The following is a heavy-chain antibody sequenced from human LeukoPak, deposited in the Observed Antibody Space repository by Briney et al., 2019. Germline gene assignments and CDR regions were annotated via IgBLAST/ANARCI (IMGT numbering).Heavy chain of an antibody. D-gene: IGHD2-15*01. Sequence: PSETLSLTCTVSGGSISSGDYYWSWIRQPPGKGLEWIGYIYYSGSTYYNPSLKSRVTISVDTSKNQFSLKLSSVTAADTAVYYCARVVVVAAAYVDAFDIWGQGTMVTVSS. CDR3: ARVVVVAAAYVDAFDI. CDR1: GGSISSGDYY. J-gene: IGHJ3*02. V-gene: IGHV4-30-4*01. CDR2: IYYSGST.